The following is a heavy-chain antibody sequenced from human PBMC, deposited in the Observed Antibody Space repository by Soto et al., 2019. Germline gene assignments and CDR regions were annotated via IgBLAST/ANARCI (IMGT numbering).Heavy chain of an antibody. J-gene: IGHJ3*02. D-gene: IGHD1-1*01. CDR2: IYWDDDK. CDR3: ARRLRQSGNSWVSGAFDI. Sequence: QITLQESAPVLVRPTETLMLTCTYSGFSLSTSGVGVGWVRQPPGKALEWLAVIYWDDDKRYMPSLQNRLTITKDXXRXQXXLAMAHMLPMDTGTYYCARRLRQSGNSWVSGAFDIWGHGTVVAVS. CDR1: GFSLSTSGVG. V-gene: IGHV2-5*02.